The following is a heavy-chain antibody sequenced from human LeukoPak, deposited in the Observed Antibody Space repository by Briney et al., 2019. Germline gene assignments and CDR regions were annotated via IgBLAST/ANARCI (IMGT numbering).Heavy chain of an antibody. D-gene: IGHD3-9*01. CDR2: ISSSGSTI. CDR3: ARGSRGKYDILIGLFDP. J-gene: IGHJ5*02. CDR1: GFTFSSYE. V-gene: IGHV3-48*03. Sequence: GGSLRLSCAASGFTFSSYEMNWVRQAPGKGLEWVSYISSSGSTIYYADSVKGRFTISRDNAKNSLYLQMNSLRAEDTAVYYCARGSRGKYDILIGLFDPWGQGTLVTVSS.